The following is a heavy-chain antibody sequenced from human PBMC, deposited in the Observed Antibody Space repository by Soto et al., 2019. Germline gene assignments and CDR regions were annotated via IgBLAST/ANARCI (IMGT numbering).Heavy chain of an antibody. CDR3: ARVMAAMQNWLDP. CDR1: GGSISSIDYF. CDR2: IYHTGTT. J-gene: IGHJ5*02. D-gene: IGHD2-2*01. V-gene: IGHV4-30-4*01. Sequence: TSETLSRTCIVSGGSISSIDYFWIWIRQPPGKVLEWIGFIYHTGTTYYNPSLRSRVTISIDTSKSQFSMKLNSVTAADTAVYYCARVMAAMQNWLDPWGQGTLVTVSS.